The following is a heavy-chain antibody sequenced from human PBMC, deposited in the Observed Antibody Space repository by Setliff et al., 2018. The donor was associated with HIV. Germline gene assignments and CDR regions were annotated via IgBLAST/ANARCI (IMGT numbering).Heavy chain of an antibody. J-gene: IGHJ6*03. CDR1: GYTFSSYY. CDR2: INPSGGST. V-gene: IGHV1-46*01. D-gene: IGHD3-16*02. CDR3: ASGRGVISDMDV. Sequence: GASVKVSCKASGYTFSSYYMHWVRQAPGQGLEWMGIINPSGGSTAYPQKFQGRVTMTRDTSTNTAYMELNSLNSEDTAVYYCASGRGVISDMDVWGKGTTVTVSS.